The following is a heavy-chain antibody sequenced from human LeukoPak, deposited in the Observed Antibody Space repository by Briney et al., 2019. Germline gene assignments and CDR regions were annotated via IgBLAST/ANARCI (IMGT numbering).Heavy chain of an antibody. CDR3: ATAIPDYDFWSGCV. CDR2: FDPEDGET. D-gene: IGHD3-3*01. CDR1: GCTLTELS. Sequence: GASVKVSCKVSGCTLTELSMHWVRQAPGKGLEWMGGFDPEDGETIYAQKFQGRVTMTEDTSTDTAYMELSSLRSEDTAVYYCATAIPDYDFWSGCVWGQGTLVTVSS. V-gene: IGHV1-24*01. J-gene: IGHJ4*02.